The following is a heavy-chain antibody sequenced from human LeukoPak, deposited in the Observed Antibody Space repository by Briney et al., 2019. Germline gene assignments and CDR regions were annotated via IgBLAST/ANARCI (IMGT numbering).Heavy chain of an antibody. V-gene: IGHV1-2*02. D-gene: IGHD1-7*01. J-gene: IGHJ5*02. CDR3: ARRYNWNYDRFDP. Sequence: ASVKVSCKASGYTFTGYYMHWVRQAPGQGLEWMGWINPNSGGTNYAQKFQGRVTMTTDTSTSTAYMELRSLRSDDTAVYYCARRYNWNYDRFDPWGQGTLVTVSS. CDR1: GYTFTGYY. CDR2: INPNSGGT.